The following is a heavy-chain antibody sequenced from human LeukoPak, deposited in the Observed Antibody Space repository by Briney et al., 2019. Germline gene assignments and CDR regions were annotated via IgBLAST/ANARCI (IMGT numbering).Heavy chain of an antibody. CDR2: INHSGST. V-gene: IGHV4-34*01. Sequence: PSETLSLTCAVYGGSFSGYYWSWIRQPPGKGLEWIGEINHSGSTNYNPSLKSRVTISVDTSKNQFSLKLSSVTAADTAVYYCARGPVGYSYDYLLWAFDIWGQGTMVTVSS. J-gene: IGHJ3*02. CDR3: ARGPVGYSYDYLLWAFDI. D-gene: IGHD5-18*01. CDR1: GGSFSGYY.